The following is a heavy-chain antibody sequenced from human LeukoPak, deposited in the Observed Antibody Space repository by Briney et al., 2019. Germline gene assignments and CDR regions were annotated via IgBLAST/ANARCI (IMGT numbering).Heavy chain of an antibody. D-gene: IGHD2-15*01. Sequence: GGSLRLSCAASGFTFSSYGMHWVRQAPGKGLEWVAVISYDGSNKYYADSMKGRFTISRDNSKDTLYLQMNSLRAEDTAVYYCAKVDAWDPYSLDYWGQGTLVTVSS. V-gene: IGHV3-30*18. CDR3: AKVDAWDPYSLDY. CDR1: GFTFSSYG. CDR2: ISYDGSNK. J-gene: IGHJ4*02.